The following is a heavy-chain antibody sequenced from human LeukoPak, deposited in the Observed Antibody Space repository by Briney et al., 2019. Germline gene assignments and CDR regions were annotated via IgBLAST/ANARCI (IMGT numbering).Heavy chain of an antibody. CDR3: ARYSSSSVTLDY. V-gene: IGHV3-48*04. D-gene: IGHD6-6*01. CDR1: GFTFSSYS. Sequence: GGFLRLSCAASGFTFSSYSMNWVRQAPGKGLEWVSYISSSESTLYYADSVKGRFTISRDNAKNSLYLQMNSLRAEDTAVYYCARYSSSSVTLDYWGQGTLVTVSS. J-gene: IGHJ4*02. CDR2: ISSSESTL.